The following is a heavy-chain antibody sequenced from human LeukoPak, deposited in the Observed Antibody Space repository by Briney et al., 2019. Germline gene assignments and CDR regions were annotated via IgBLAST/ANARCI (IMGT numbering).Heavy chain of an antibody. J-gene: IGHJ6*03. CDR2: IYTSGST. CDR1: GGSISSGSYY. D-gene: IGHD4-23*01. V-gene: IGHV4-61*02. CDR3: ARDMRWAYYMDV. Sequence: SETLSLTCTVSGGSISSGSYYWSWLRQPAGKGLEWIGRIYTSGSTNYNPSLKSRVTISVDTSKNQFSLKLSSVTAADTAVYYCARDMRWAYYMDVWGKGTTVTVSS.